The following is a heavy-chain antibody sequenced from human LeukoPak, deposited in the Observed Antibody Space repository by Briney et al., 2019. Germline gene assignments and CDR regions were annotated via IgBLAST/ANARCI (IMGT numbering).Heavy chain of an antibody. CDR3: ARGRASYDFWSGYLF. D-gene: IGHD3-3*01. V-gene: IGHV4-34*01. CDR2: INHSGST. J-gene: IGHJ4*02. CDR1: GGPFSGYY. Sequence: SETLSLTCAVYGGPFSGYYWSWIRQSPGKGLEWIGEINHSGSTNYNPSLKSRVTISVDTSKNQFSPKLSSVTAADTAVYYCARGRASYDFWSGYLFWGQGTLVTVSS.